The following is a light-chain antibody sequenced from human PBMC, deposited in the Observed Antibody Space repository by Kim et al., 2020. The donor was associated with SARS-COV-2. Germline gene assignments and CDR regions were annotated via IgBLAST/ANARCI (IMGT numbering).Light chain of an antibody. Sequence: QSVLTQPPSASGTPGQRVTISCSGSSSNIGSNTVNWYQQLPGTAPKLIIYSNNQRPSGVPDRFSGSKSGTSASLAISGLQSEDEADYYCAAWDDSLNGLWVFGGGTQLTVL. CDR2: SNN. CDR3: AAWDDSLNGLWV. V-gene: IGLV1-44*01. CDR1: SSNIGSNT. J-gene: IGLJ3*02.